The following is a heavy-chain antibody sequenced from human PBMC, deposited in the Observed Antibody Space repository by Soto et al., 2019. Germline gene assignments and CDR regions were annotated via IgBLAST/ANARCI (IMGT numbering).Heavy chain of an antibody. CDR2: ISGSGGST. Sequence: GGSLRLSCAASGFTFSSYAMSWVRQAPGKGLEWVSAISGSGGSTYYADSVKGRFTISRDNSKNTLYLQMNSLRVADTAVYYCARGGGQWLVHPYYYYYGMDVWGQGTTVTVSS. D-gene: IGHD6-19*01. V-gene: IGHV3-23*01. CDR3: ARGGGQWLVHPYYYYYGMDV. CDR1: GFTFSSYA. J-gene: IGHJ6*02.